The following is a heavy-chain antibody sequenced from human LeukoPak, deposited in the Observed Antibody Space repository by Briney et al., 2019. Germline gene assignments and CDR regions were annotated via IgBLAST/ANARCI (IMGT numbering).Heavy chain of an antibody. CDR1: GYTFTGYF. Sequence: ASVKVSCKASGYTFTGYFMHWVRQAPGQGLEWMGLINPNSGGTNYAQKFQGRVTMTRDTSISTAYMELSRLRSDDTAVYYCAIRMQSGAFDIWGQGTTVTVSS. D-gene: IGHD2-8*01. V-gene: IGHV1-2*02. CDR2: INPNSGGT. CDR3: AIRMQSGAFDI. J-gene: IGHJ3*02.